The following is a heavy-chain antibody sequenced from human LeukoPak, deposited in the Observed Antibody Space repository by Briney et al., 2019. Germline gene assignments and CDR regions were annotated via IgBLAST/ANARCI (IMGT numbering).Heavy chain of an antibody. J-gene: IGHJ4*02. D-gene: IGHD1-1*01. Sequence: SETLSLTCTVSGGSISSYYWSWIRQPPGKGLEWIGYIYYSGSTNYNPSLKSRVTISVDTSKNQFSLKLSSVTAADTAVYYCARVKGLEPTIYFDCWGQGTLVTVSS. CDR3: ARVKGLEPTIYFDC. V-gene: IGHV4-59*01. CDR1: GGSISSYY. CDR2: IYYSGST.